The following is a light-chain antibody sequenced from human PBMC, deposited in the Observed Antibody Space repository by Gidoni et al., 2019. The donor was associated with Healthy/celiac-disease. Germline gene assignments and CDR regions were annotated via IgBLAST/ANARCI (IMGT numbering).Light chain of an antibody. CDR3: AAWDDSLNGVV. Sequence: QSVLTQPPSASGTHGQRVTISCSGSSSSIGSNTVNWYQQLPGTAPKLLIYSNNQRPSGVPARFSGSKSGTSASLAISGLQSEDEADYYCAAWDDSLNGVVFGGGTKLTVL. CDR1: SSSIGSNT. CDR2: SNN. J-gene: IGLJ2*01. V-gene: IGLV1-44*01.